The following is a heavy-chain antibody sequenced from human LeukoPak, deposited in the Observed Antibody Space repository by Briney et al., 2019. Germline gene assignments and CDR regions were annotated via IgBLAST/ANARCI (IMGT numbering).Heavy chain of an antibody. V-gene: IGHV3-7*01. CDR3: AKLAKYFYGSETYYFFEH. D-gene: IGHD3-10*01. CDR2: INQDGTEK. CDR1: GFTFRSYG. Sequence: GGSLRLSCAASGFTFRSYGMSWVRQAPGKGLEWVANINQDGTEKYYVDSVKGRFTISRDNAKNSLYLQMNSLRVEDTAVYYCAKLAKYFYGSETYYFFEHWGQGTPVTASS. J-gene: IGHJ4*02.